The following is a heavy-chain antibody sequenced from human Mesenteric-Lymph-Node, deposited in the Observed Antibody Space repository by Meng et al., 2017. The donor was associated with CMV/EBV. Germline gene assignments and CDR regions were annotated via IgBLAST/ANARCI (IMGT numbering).Heavy chain of an antibody. D-gene: IGHD6-19*01. Sequence: GGSLRLSCAASGFTFTNYAMHWVRQAPGKGLEWVAVISFDGTNKYYADSVKGRFTISRDNSKNTLYLQMNSLRGEDTAVYYCAGSYSRGWYYFDYWGQGTLVTVSS. CDR2: ISFDGTNK. CDR3: AGSYSRGWYYFDY. J-gene: IGHJ4*02. CDR1: GFTFTNYA. V-gene: IGHV3-30*04.